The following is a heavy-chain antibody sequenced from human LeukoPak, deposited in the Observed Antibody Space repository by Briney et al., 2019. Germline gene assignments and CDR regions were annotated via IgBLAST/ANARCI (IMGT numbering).Heavy chain of an antibody. V-gene: IGHV1-2*02. CDR3: ARYHDSSGYYYLT. J-gene: IGHJ4*02. CDR1: GYTFTGYY. Sequence: ASVKVSCKASGYTFTGYYMHWVRQASGQGLEWMGWINPNSGGTNYAQKFQGRVTMTRDTSISTAYMELSRLRSDDTAVYYCARYHDSSGYYYLTWGQGTLVTVSS. D-gene: IGHD3-22*01. CDR2: INPNSGGT.